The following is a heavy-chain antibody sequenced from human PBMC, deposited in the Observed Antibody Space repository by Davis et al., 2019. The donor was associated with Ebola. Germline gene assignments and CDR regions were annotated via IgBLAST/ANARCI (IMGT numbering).Heavy chain of an antibody. D-gene: IGHD1-26*01. CDR1: GFTFSSYS. CDR2: ISSSGTYI. Sequence: PGGSLRLSCAASGFTFSSYSMHWVRQAPGQGLEWVSSISSSGTYIHQADSVKGRFTISRDNAKNSLFLQMDSLRVEDTAVYYCARHVGGSSDFGYWGQGVLVTVSS. J-gene: IGHJ4*02. V-gene: IGHV3-21*01. CDR3: ARHVGGSSDFGY.